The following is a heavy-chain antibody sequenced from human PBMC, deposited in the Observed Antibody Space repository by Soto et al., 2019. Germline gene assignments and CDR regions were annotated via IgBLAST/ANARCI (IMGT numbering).Heavy chain of an antibody. CDR3: ARAAKRYFAS. CDR2: IVPILGPA. Sequence: QVQLVQSGAEVKKPGSSVNVSCKASGGTFNTFAISWVRQAPGQGLEYLGGIVPILGPAFYAQRFQGRVTLTADKSPNTAYLELSSLSSEDTAVYYCARAAKRYFASWGQGTQVTVSS. J-gene: IGHJ4*02. V-gene: IGHV1-69*06. CDR1: GGTFNTFA.